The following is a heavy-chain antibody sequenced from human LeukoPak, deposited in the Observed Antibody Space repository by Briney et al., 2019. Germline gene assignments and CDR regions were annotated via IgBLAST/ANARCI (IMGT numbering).Heavy chain of an antibody. Sequence: SQTLSLTCALSGDSLSSNSAAWNWIRQSPSRGLEWLGRTYYRSKWYNDYAVSVKSRITINPDTSKNQFSLKLSSVTAADTAVYYCARNVAGYYYYYYYMDVWGKGTTVTISS. CDR3: ARNVAGYYYYYYYMDV. J-gene: IGHJ6*03. CDR2: TYYRSKWYN. CDR1: GDSLSSNSAA. D-gene: IGHD2-15*01. V-gene: IGHV6-1*01.